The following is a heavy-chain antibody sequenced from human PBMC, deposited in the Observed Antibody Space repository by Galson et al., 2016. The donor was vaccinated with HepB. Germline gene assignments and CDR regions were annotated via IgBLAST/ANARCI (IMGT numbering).Heavy chain of an antibody. CDR2: INSAGSDT. CDR3: VKGSAPYCTNHICYDFDS. V-gene: IGHV3-74*01. D-gene: IGHD2-8*01. CDR1: GFTFSSYW. Sequence: SLRLSCAASGFTFSSYWMHWVRLAPQKGLVWVSRINSAGSDTNYAASAKGRFTISRDNAHNTLYLQMNSLRVEDTAVYYCVKGSAPYCTNHICYDFDSWGLGTLVTVSS. J-gene: IGHJ4*02.